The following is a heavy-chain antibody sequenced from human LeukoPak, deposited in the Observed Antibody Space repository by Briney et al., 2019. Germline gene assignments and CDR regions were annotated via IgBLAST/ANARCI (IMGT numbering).Heavy chain of an antibody. V-gene: IGHV4-39*01. CDR2: VYYSGSS. J-gene: IGHJ4*02. CDR3: ARHPAGDSGRFDY. D-gene: IGHD1-26*01. CDR1: GGSISSNRYY. Sequence: TSETLSLTCSVSGGSISSNRYYWDWIRQSPRKGLEWIGNVYYSGSSFYNPSLRSRVTISIDTSKSQFSLKLSSVTAADTAVSYCARHPAGDSGRFDYWGQGTLVTVAS.